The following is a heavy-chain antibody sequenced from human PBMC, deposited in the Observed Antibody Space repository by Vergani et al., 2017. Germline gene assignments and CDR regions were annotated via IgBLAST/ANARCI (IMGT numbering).Heavy chain of an antibody. Sequence: EVQLVESGGGLVQPGGSLRLSCAASGFTFSSYSMNWVRQAPGKGLEWVSYISSSSSTIYYADSVKGGFTISRDNAKNSLYLQMNSLRAEDTAVYYCARDRVGAARYWYFDLWGRGTLVTVSS. J-gene: IGHJ2*01. V-gene: IGHV3-48*01. CDR3: ARDRVGAARYWYFDL. D-gene: IGHD6-6*01. CDR1: GFTFSSYS. CDR2: ISSSSSTI.